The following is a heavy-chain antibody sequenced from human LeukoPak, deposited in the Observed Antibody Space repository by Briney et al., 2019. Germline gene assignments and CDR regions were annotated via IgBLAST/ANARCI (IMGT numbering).Heavy chain of an antibody. V-gene: IGHV1-24*01. J-gene: IGHJ4*02. CDR3: GTKRWAAAGPIDF. CDR2: FDPENGKT. CDR1: GHTLSDLS. Sequence: GASVKVSCKVSGHTLSDLSMHWVRQAPGKGLEWMGGFDPENGKTVYAKKFQGRVTLTEDTSRDTGYMEVSSLRSEDTAVYHCGTKRWAAAGPIDFWGQGTLVTVSS. D-gene: IGHD6-13*01.